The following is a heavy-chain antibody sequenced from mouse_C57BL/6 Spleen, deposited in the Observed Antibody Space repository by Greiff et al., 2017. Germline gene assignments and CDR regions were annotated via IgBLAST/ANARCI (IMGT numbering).Heavy chain of an antibody. CDR1: GYTFTSYW. CDR2: INPSNGGT. V-gene: IGHV1-53*01. J-gene: IGHJ2*01. D-gene: IGHD1-1*01. Sequence: VQLQQPGTELVKPGASVQLSCKASGYTFTSYWMHWVKQRPGQGLEWIGNINPSNGGTNYNEKFKSKATLTVDKSSSTAYMQLSSLTSEDSAVYYCARPHYYGIPYYFDYWGQGTTLTVSS. CDR3: ARPHYYGIPYYFDY.